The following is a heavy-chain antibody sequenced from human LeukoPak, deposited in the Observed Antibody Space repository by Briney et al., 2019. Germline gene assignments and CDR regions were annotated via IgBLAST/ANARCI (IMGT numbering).Heavy chain of an antibody. CDR1: GFTFSSYW. CDR2: IASDGSGT. J-gene: IGHJ4*02. Sequence: PGGSLRLSCAASGFTFSSYWMNWVRQAPGKGLVGVSRIASDGSGTTYADSVKGRFSISRDNAKNTLYLQMNSLRVEDTAVYYCARGRPHGNDYWGQGTLVTVSS. CDR3: ARGRPHGNDY. D-gene: IGHD4-23*01. V-gene: IGHV3-74*01.